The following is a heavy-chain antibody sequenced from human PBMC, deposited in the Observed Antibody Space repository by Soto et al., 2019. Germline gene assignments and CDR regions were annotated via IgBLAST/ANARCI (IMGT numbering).Heavy chain of an antibody. CDR3: AKDHGGGDRYLCPDFDY. J-gene: IGHJ4*02. D-gene: IGHD2-21*02. Sequence: PGGSLRLSCAASGFTFSSYAMSWVRQAPGKGLEWVSVISGSGDSTYYADSVKGRLSISRDNSKNTLYLQMNSLRAEDTAVYYCAKDHGGGDRYLCPDFDYWGQGTLVTVSS. V-gene: IGHV3-23*01. CDR2: ISGSGDST. CDR1: GFTFSSYA.